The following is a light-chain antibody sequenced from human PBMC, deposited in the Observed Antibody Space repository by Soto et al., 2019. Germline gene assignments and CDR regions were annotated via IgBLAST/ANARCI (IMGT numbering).Light chain of an antibody. V-gene: IGKV4-1*01. Sequence: DIVMTQSPDSLAVSLGERATINCKSSQSILYSSNNKNYLGWYQQKAGQPPKLLINWASSREAGVPDRFSGSGSGTDFTLTISSLQAEDVAVYYCQQYYSSPYTFGQGTKLEIK. CDR3: QQYYSSPYT. CDR1: QSILYSSNNKNY. J-gene: IGKJ2*01. CDR2: WAS.